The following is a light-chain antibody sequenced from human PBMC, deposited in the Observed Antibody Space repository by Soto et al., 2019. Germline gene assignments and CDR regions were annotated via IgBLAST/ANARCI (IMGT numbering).Light chain of an antibody. CDR1: SSNTGAGYD. V-gene: IGLV1-40*01. CDR3: QSYDSSLSVWV. CDR2: ANS. J-gene: IGLJ3*02. Sequence: QSVLTQPPSVSGAPGQRVTISCTGSSSNTGAGYDVHWYQQFPGTVPKLLIYANSNRPSGVPDRFSGSKSGTSASLAITVLQAEDEADYYCQSYDSSLSVWVFGGGTKVTVL.